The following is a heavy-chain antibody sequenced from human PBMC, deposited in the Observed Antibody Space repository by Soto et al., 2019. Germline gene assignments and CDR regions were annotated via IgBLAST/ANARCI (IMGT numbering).Heavy chain of an antibody. V-gene: IGHV1-69*13. Sequence: VASVKVSCKASGGTFSSYAISWVRQAPGQGLEWMGGIIPIFGTANYAQKFQGRVTITADESTSTAYMELSSLRSEDTAVYYCATSKSQYSGSYYYFDYWGQGTLVTVSS. CDR2: IIPIFGTA. CDR1: GGTFSSYA. D-gene: IGHD1-26*01. CDR3: ATSKSQYSGSYYYFDY. J-gene: IGHJ4*02.